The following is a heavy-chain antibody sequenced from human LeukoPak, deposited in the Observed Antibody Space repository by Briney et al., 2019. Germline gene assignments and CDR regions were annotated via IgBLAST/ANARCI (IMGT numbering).Heavy chain of an antibody. CDR1: GFSLSTSGVG. J-gene: IGHJ4*02. CDR2: IYYSGST. Sequence: ESGPTLVKPTQTLTLTCTFSGFSLSTSGVGVAWIRQPPGKGLEWIGYIYYSGSTNYNPSLKSRVTISVDTSKNQFSLKLSSVTAADTAVYYCARGPDYYDSSGYYDYWGQGTLVTVSS. V-gene: IGHV4-61*08. CDR3: ARGPDYYDSSGYYDY. D-gene: IGHD3-22*01.